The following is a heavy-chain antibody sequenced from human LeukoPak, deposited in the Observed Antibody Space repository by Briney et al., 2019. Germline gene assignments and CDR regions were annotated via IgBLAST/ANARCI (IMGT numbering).Heavy chain of an antibody. Sequence: GGSLRLSCAASGFTFSSYSVNWVRQAPGKGLEWVSSTSSVSSYIYYADSVKGRFTISRDNAKKSLYLQMNSLRAEDTAVYYCARGIAESYDILTGYYGGFDYWGQGTLVTVSS. D-gene: IGHD3-9*01. CDR3: ARGIAESYDILTGYYGGFDY. CDR2: TSSVSSYI. V-gene: IGHV3-21*01. J-gene: IGHJ4*02. CDR1: GFTFSSYS.